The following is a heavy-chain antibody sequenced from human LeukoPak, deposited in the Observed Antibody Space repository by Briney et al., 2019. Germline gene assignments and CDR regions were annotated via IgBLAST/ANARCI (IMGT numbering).Heavy chain of an antibody. D-gene: IGHD6-13*01. CDR1: GFSFSSYA. V-gene: IGHV3-23*01. Sequence: GGSLRLSCAASGFSFSSYAMTWARQAPVKGLEWVSAISGSGGSTYYADSVKGRFTISRDNSKNTLYLQMNSLRAEDTAVYYCAKASGIAAAGPPSSYWGQGTLVTVSS. J-gene: IGHJ4*02. CDR2: ISGSGGST. CDR3: AKASGIAAAGPPSSY.